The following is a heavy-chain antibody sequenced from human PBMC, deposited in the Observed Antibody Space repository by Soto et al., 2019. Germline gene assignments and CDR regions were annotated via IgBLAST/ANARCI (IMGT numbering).Heavy chain of an antibody. V-gene: IGHV3-7*03. Sequence: GGSLRLSCVASGFRLSNHFMNWVRQAPGKGLEWVATIKEDGREKYYVESVEGRFTISRDNAKNSLYLEVSNVRDGDTAVYYCARPRFRGMDVWGQGTTVTSP. CDR3: ARPRFRGMDV. J-gene: IGHJ6*02. CDR2: IKEDGREK. D-gene: IGHD3-10*01. CDR1: GFRLSNHF.